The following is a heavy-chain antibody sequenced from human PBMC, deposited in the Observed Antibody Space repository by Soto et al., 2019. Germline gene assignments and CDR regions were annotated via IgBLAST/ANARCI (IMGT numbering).Heavy chain of an antibody. J-gene: IGHJ4*02. CDR2: IKKDGGGE. Sequence: EVQLVESGGGLVQPGGSLRLSCAGSGFTFSDYWMNWVRQAPGKGLEWVANIKKDGGGELYVDSVKGRFTISRDNAKNSLFLQRNSLRAEDTAVYYCVREWGRLTPDSWGQGTRVTVSS. D-gene: IGHD7-27*01. CDR3: VREWGRLTPDS. V-gene: IGHV3-7*03. CDR1: GFTFSDYW.